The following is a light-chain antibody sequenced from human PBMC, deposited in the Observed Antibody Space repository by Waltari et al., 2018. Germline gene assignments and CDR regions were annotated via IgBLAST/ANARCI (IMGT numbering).Light chain of an antibody. Sequence: IQLTQSPSSLSASVGDRVTITCRASQGISSFLAWYQQKPGKAPKLLIHAAPTLQSGVPLRFSGSGSGTDFTLTISSLQPEDFATYYCQHLNSYPTFGQGTRLEIK. V-gene: IGKV1-9*01. CDR3: QHLNSYPT. CDR1: QGISSF. CDR2: AAP. J-gene: IGKJ5*01.